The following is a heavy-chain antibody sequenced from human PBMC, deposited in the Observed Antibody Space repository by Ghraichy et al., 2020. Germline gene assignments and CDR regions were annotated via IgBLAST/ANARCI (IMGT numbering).Heavy chain of an antibody. CDR2: IYYSGNT. V-gene: IGHV4-59*01. D-gene: IGHD3-10*01. CDR3: ARCRNNWLGEAGYFDL. J-gene: IGHJ2*01. Sequence: SETLSLTCTVSGGSISSYYWSWIRQPPGKGLEWIGYIYYSGNTNNNPSLKSRVTISVDTSKNQFSLKLSSVTAADTAVYYCARCRNNWLGEAGYFDLWGRGTLVTVSS. CDR1: GGSISSYY.